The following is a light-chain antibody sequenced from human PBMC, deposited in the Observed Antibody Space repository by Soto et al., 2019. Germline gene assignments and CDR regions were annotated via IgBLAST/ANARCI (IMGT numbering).Light chain of an antibody. CDR1: QTVSSS. V-gene: IGKV3-11*01. CDR3: QQYNNWPAWT. CDR2: EAS. J-gene: IGKJ1*01. Sequence: EIVLTQSPATLSLSPGERATLSCRASQTVSSSLAWYQQKPGQAPRLLIYEASNRATGIPARFSGSGSGAEFTLTISSLQSEDFAVYYCQQYNNWPAWTFGQGTKVDIK.